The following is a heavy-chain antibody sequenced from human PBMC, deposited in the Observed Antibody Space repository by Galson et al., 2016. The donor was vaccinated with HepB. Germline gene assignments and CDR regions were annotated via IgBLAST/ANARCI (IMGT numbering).Heavy chain of an antibody. Sequence: SLRLSCAASGFTFTSYTMHWVRQAPGKGLEWMAVVSFDGFNKYYTDSVKGRFTISRDNSKNTLYLQMNSLRAEDTAVYYCAKDATAAPAPYNYFDPWGQGTLVTVSS. CDR1: GFTFTSYT. J-gene: IGHJ5*02. D-gene: IGHD5-24*01. V-gene: IGHV3-30-3*02. CDR2: VSFDGFNK. CDR3: AKDATAAPAPYNYFDP.